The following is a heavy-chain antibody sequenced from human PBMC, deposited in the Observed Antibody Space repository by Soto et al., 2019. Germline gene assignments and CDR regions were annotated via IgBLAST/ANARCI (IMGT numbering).Heavy chain of an antibody. CDR1: GYTFTRYT. V-gene: IGHV1-3*01. CDR2: INPDNGNT. Sequence: GASVKVSCKASGYTFTRYTMNWVRQAPGQRLEWMGWINPDNGNTKSSQKFQGRVIITRDTSASTAHMDLSSLRSEDTAVYYCARGIATGQLDPWGQGTLVTVSS. D-gene: IGHD2-15*01. CDR3: ARGIATGQLDP. J-gene: IGHJ5*02.